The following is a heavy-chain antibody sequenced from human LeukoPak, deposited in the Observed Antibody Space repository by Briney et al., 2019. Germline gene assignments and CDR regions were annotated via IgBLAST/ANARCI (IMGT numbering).Heavy chain of an antibody. CDR2: ISKDGSQR. J-gene: IGHJ4*02. CDR1: GFTFSSYG. V-gene: IGHV3-30-3*01. CDR3: ARDEDGRSSNYVFDY. Sequence: GGSLRLSCAASGFTFSSYGMHWVRQAPGKGLEWVAVISKDGSQRYYADSVKGRFTISRDNSKNTVCLQMTTLRVEDTAVYYCARDEDGRSSNYVFDYWGQGILVTVSS. D-gene: IGHD3-16*01.